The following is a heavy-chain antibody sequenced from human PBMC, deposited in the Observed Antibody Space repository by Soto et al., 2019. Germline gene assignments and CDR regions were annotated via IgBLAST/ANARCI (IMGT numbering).Heavy chain of an antibody. Sequence: QVQLVESGGGVVQPGRSLRLSCAASGFTFSSYAMHWVRQAPGKGLEWVAVISYDGSNKYYADSVKGRFTISRDNSKNTLYLQMNSLRAEDTAVYYCARHDYSDYGFDYWGQGTLVTVSS. CDR1: GFTFSSYA. CDR2: ISYDGSNK. J-gene: IGHJ4*02. D-gene: IGHD4-17*01. V-gene: IGHV3-30-3*01. CDR3: ARHDYSDYGFDY.